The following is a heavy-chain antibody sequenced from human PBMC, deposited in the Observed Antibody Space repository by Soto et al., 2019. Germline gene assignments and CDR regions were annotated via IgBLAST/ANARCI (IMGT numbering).Heavy chain of an antibody. CDR3: ARTYSPFDY. CDR1: GFTFSYYW. Sequence: PGGSLRLSCAASGFTFSYYWVSWVRQAPGKGLEWVANIKQDGSEKYYVDSVKGRFTISRDNAKNSLFLQMNSLRAEDTALYYSARTYSPFDYWGQGTLVTVSS. CDR2: IKQDGSEK. D-gene: IGHD4-4*01. J-gene: IGHJ4*02. V-gene: IGHV3-7*05.